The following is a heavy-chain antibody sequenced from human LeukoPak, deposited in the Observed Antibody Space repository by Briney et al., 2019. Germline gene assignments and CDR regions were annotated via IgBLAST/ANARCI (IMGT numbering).Heavy chain of an antibody. V-gene: IGHV3-21*01. CDR1: GFTFSSYS. Sequence: PGGSLRLSCAASGFTFSSYSMNWVRQAPGKGLEWVSSISSSSSYIYYADSVKGRFTISRDNAKNSLYLQMNSLRAEDTAVYYCARPQYSSSWYGGGNAFDIWGQGTMVTVSS. J-gene: IGHJ3*02. D-gene: IGHD6-13*01. CDR2: ISSSSSYI. CDR3: ARPQYSSSWYGGGNAFDI.